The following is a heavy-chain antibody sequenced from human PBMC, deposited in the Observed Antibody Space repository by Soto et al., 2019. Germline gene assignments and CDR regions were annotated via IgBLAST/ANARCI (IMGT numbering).Heavy chain of an antibody. V-gene: IGHV4-39*01. Sequence: KPSETLSLTCTVSGGSISSGGYYWSWIRQHPGKGLEWIGSISSSGSTYYKPSLKSRVAMSVDTSKNQFSIKLTSVTAADTAVYYCARRNWFSLDYWGQGTLVTVSS. CDR1: GGSISSGGYY. D-gene: IGHD3-9*01. CDR3: ARRNWFSLDY. CDR2: ISSSGST. J-gene: IGHJ4*02.